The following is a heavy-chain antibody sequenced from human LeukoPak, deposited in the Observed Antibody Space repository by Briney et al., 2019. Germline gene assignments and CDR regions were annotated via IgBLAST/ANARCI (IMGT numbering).Heavy chain of an antibody. V-gene: IGHV4-34*01. D-gene: IGHD3-10*01. CDR1: GGSFSGYY. Sequence: PSETLSLTCAVYGGSFSGYYWSWIRQPPGKGLEWIGEINHSGSTNYNPSLKSRVTISVDTSKNQFSLKLSSVTAADTAVYYCARGLLRGGSGAYRINWFDPWGQGTLVTVSS. J-gene: IGHJ5*02. CDR3: ARGLLRGGSGAYRINWFDP. CDR2: INHSGST.